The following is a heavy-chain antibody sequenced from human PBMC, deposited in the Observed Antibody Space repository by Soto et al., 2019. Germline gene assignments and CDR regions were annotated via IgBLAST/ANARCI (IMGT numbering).Heavy chain of an antibody. Sequence: GASVKVSCKASGYTFTSYGISWVRQAPGQGLEWMGWISAYNGNTNYAQKLQGRVTMTTDTSTSTAYMELRSLRSDDTAVYYCARDHCSSTSCYGYGMDVWGQGTTVTVSS. V-gene: IGHV1-18*01. CDR2: ISAYNGNT. CDR3: ARDHCSSTSCYGYGMDV. D-gene: IGHD2-2*01. J-gene: IGHJ6*02. CDR1: GYTFTSYG.